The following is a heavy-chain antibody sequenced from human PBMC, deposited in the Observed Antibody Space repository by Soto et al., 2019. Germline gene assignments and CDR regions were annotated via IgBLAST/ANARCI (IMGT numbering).Heavy chain of an antibody. Sequence: ASVKVSCKASGYTFTSYAMHWVRQAPGQRLEWMGWINAGNGNTKYSQKFQGRVTITRDTSASTAYMELSSLRSEDTAVYYCARDRFYKFAHGDYGDAFDIWGQGTMVTVSS. CDR1: GYTFTSYA. J-gene: IGHJ3*02. V-gene: IGHV1-3*01. CDR3: ARDRFYKFAHGDYGDAFDI. CDR2: INAGNGNT. D-gene: IGHD4-17*01.